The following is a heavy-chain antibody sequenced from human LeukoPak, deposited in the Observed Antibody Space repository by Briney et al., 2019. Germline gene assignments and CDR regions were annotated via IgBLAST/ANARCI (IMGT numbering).Heavy chain of an antibody. D-gene: IGHD3-10*01. Sequence: PSETLSLTCTVSGGSINSGGYYWSWIGQHPGKGLEWIGYIYYSGSTYYNPSLKSRVTISVDTSKNQFSLKLTSVTAADTAFYFCAREFGELSRFDPWGQGTLVTVSS. CDR3: AREFGELSRFDP. J-gene: IGHJ5*02. V-gene: IGHV4-31*03. CDR2: IYYSGST. CDR1: GGSINSGGYY.